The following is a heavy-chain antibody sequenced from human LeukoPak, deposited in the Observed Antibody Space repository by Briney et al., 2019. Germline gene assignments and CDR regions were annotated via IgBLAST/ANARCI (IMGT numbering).Heavy chain of an antibody. Sequence: SETLSLTCTVSGGSISSYYWSWMRQPPGKGVEGVGDIYYSGRTNYNPSLTSRVTISVDTSKNQFSLKLSSVTAADTAVYYCARCWPLGYCSGGSCQKAFDIWGQGTMVTVSS. CDR1: GGSISSYY. V-gene: IGHV4-59*01. CDR3: ARCWPLGYCSGGSCQKAFDI. D-gene: IGHD2-15*01. CDR2: IYYSGRT. J-gene: IGHJ3*02.